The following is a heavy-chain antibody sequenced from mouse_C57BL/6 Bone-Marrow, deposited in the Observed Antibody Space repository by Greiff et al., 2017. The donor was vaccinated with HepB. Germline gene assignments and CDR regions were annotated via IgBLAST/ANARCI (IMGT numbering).Heavy chain of an antibody. Sequence: QVQLKESGPGLVQPSQSLSITCTVSGFSLTSYGVHWVRQSPGKGLEWLGVIWSGGSTDYNAAFISRLSISKDNSKSQVFFKMNSLQADDTAIYYCARNPIVGYFDVWGTGTTVTVSS. CDR1: GFSLTSYG. D-gene: IGHD2-12*01. V-gene: IGHV2-2*01. CDR3: ARNPIVGYFDV. J-gene: IGHJ1*03. CDR2: IWSGGST.